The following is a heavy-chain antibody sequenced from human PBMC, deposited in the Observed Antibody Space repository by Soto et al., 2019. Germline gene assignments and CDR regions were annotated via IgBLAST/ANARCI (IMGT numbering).Heavy chain of an antibody. CDR3: ARDNGVVGDAGPLAV. D-gene: IGHD1-26*01. CDR2: ISAYNGNT. J-gene: IGHJ3*01. CDR1: GYTFNTYG. Sequence: QVQLVQSGAEVTKSGASVKVSCKASGYTFNTYGISWVRQAPGQGLEWMGWISAYNGNTNSAQNFQGRVTMTTDTSTDTGYMELRSLTSDDTAVYYCARDNGVVGDAGPLAVWGQGKMVTVAS. V-gene: IGHV1-18*04.